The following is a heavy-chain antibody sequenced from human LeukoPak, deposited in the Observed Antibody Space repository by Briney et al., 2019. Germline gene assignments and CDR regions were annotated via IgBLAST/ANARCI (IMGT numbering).Heavy chain of an antibody. J-gene: IGHJ6*03. CDR3: ARDSKSGYYYYMDV. CDR1: GGSISSGGYY. D-gene: IGHD6-25*01. CDR2: IYHSGST. Sequence: SQTLSLTCTVSGGSISSGGYYWSWIRQPPGKGLEWIGYIYHSGSTYYNPSLKSRVTISVDRSKNQFSLKLNSVTAADTAVYYCARDSKSGYYYYMDVWGKGTTVTVSS. V-gene: IGHV4-30-2*01.